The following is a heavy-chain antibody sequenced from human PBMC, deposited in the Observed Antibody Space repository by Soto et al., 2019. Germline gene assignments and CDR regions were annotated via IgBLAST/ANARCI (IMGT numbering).Heavy chain of an antibody. CDR3: AKGFPGGFGDLLAISWFDP. V-gene: IGHV4-30-2*01. CDR1: GGSISSGGYS. J-gene: IGHJ5*02. Sequence: QLQLQESGSGLVKPSQTLSLTCAVSGGSISSGGYSWSWIRQPPGKGLEWIGYIYHSRTTYYNPSLKSRVTISVDRSKNQFSLRLISVTAADTAGYYCAKGFPGGFGDLLAISWFDPWGQGTLVTVSS. CDR2: IYHSRTT. D-gene: IGHD3-10*01.